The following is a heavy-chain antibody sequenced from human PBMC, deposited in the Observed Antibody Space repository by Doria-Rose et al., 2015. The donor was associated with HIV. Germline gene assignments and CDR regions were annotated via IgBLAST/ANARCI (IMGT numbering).Heavy chain of an antibody. Sequence: SGPVLVKPTETLTLTCTVSGVSLSSPGMGVSWIRQPPGKSLEWLANIFSADERSYKTSLKSRLTISSGTSKSQVVLTMTDMDPVDTATYYCARIKSSRWYHKYYFDFWGQGTLVIVSA. V-gene: IGHV2-26*01. CDR2: IFSADER. CDR3: ARIKSSRWYHKYYFDF. J-gene: IGHJ4*02. CDR1: GVSLSSPGMG. D-gene: IGHD6-13*01.